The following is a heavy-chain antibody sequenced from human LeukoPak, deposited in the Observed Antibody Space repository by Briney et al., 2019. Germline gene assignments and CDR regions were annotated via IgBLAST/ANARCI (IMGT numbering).Heavy chain of an antibody. Sequence: PGGSLRLSCAASGFTFSSYSMNWVRQAPGKGLEWVSSISSSSSYIYYADSVKGRFTISRDNAKNSLYLQMNSLRAEDTAVYYCARDPGGDCSGGSCSIYYYHYYMDVWGKGTTVTVSS. CDR3: ARDPGGDCSGGSCSIYYYHYYMDV. CDR2: ISSSSSYI. D-gene: IGHD2-15*01. V-gene: IGHV3-21*01. CDR1: GFTFSSYS. J-gene: IGHJ6*03.